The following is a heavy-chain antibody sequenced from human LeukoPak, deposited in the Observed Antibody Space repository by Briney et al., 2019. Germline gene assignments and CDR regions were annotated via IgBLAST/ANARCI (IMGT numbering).Heavy chain of an antibody. V-gene: IGHV3-49*05. CDR1: GFTFDNYA. CDR3: VGGPARIRY. Sequence: KPGRSLRLSCTASGFTFDNYAMSWFRQAPGKGLGWVGFIRSKIYGGTTEYAASVKGRFTISRDDSKSIAYLQMNSLKTEDTAVYYCVGGPARIRYWGQGTLVTVSS. J-gene: IGHJ4*02. CDR2: IRSKIYGGTT. D-gene: IGHD3-16*01.